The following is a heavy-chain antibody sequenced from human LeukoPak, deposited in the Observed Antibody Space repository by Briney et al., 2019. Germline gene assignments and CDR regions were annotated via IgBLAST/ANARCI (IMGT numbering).Heavy chain of an antibody. CDR2: INPNSGGT. J-gene: IGHJ4*02. V-gene: IGHV1-2*04. CDR3: ARGYYYGSGSYPSDY. CDR1: GYTFTGYY. D-gene: IGHD3-10*01. Sequence: GASVKVSCKASGYTFTGYYMHWVRQASGQGLEWMGWINPNSGGTNYAQKFQGWVTMTRDTSISTAYMELSRLRSDDTAVYYCARGYYYGSGSYPSDYWGQGTLVTVSS.